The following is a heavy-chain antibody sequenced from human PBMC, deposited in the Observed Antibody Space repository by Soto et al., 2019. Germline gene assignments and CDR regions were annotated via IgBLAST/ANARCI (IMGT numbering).Heavy chain of an antibody. CDR3: ARAQPRIVAAGTLGWFDP. D-gene: IGHD6-13*01. CDR2: INPNSGGT. CDR1: GYTFTGYY. Sequence: QVQLVQSGAEVKKPGASVKVSCKASGYTFTGYYMHWVRQAPGQGLEWMGWINPNSGGTNYAQKFQGRVTMTRDTSISTAYMELSRLRSDDTAVYYCARAQPRIVAAGTLGWFDPWGQGTLVTVSS. V-gene: IGHV1-2*02. J-gene: IGHJ5*02.